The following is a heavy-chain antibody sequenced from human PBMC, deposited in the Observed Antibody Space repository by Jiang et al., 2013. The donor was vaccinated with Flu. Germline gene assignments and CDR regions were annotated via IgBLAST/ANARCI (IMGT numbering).Heavy chain of an antibody. CDR2: IDPSGGSI. J-gene: IGHJ1*01. D-gene: IGHD5-18*01. V-gene: IGHV1-46*01. CDR1: GYTFTSYY. CDR3: ARTNGYYWSAEYFQH. Sequence: GAEVKKPGASVKVSCKASGYTFTSYYIHWVRQAPGQGLEWMGIIDPSGGSITYAQKFQGRVTMTRDTSTSTVYMELNSLRSEDTAVYYCARTNGYYWSAEYFQHWGQGTLVTVSS.